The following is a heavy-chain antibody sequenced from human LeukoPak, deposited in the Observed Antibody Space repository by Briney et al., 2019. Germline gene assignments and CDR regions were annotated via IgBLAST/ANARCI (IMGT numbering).Heavy chain of an antibody. D-gene: IGHD5-18*01. J-gene: IGHJ5*02. CDR1: GGSISSSSYY. CDR2: IYYSGST. CDR3: ASQTRYSYGKEWFDP. Sequence: PSETLSLTCTVSGGSISSSSYYWGWIRQPPGKGLEWIGSIYYSGSTYYNPSLKSRVTISGDTSKNQFSLKLSSVTAADTAVYYCASQTRYSYGKEWFDPWGQGTLVTVSP. V-gene: IGHV4-39*07.